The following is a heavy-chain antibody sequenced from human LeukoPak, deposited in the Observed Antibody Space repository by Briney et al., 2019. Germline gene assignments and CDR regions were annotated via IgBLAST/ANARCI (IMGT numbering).Heavy chain of an antibody. D-gene: IGHD3-3*01. Sequence: PGGSLRLSCAAPGFPFSSYAISWVRQAPGKGLEWVSGISHPSVGTYYAEYVKGRFTISRNNSENTLYLEMNSRLAEEMATYFCATFTDSATRRFFDRWGQGTLVTVSS. CDR2: ISHPSVGT. CDR1: GFPFSSYA. CDR3: ATFTDSATRRFFDR. J-gene: IGHJ4*02. V-gene: IGHV3-23*01.